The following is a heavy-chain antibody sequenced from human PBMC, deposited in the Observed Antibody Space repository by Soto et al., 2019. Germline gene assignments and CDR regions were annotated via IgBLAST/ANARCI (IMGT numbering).Heavy chain of an antibody. J-gene: IGHJ5*02. D-gene: IGHD3-16*01. CDR3: ARVDSILLEGEEWFDP. Sequence: QVQLVQSGAEVKKPGSSARVSCKASGDTFNNHAFSWVRQAPGQGLEWMGSIIPMFRTTDYAQRFQGRVTITADESTTTVYLDLISLRSDDTATYYCARVDSILLEGEEWFDPWGQGTLVTVSS. CDR1: GDTFNNHA. V-gene: IGHV1-69*18. CDR2: IIPMFRTT.